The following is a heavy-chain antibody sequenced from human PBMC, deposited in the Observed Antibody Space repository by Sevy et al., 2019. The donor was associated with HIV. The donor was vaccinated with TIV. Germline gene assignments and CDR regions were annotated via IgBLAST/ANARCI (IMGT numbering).Heavy chain of an antibody. V-gene: IGHV3-74*01. Sequence: GGSLRLSCAASGFTFNKYLMHWVRQVPGKGLVWVSQIKHDGGSTTYADSVKGRFTISRDNAKNTVSLALNSLRVEDTGGYFCAREGVDFWSGPVDFYYGMDVWGQGATVTVSS. J-gene: IGHJ6*02. CDR2: IKHDGGST. D-gene: IGHD3-3*01. CDR3: AREGVDFWSGPVDFYYGMDV. CDR1: GFTFNKYL.